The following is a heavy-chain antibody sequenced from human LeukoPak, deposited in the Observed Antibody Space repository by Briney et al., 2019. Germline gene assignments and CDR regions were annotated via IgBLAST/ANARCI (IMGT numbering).Heavy chain of an antibody. J-gene: IGHJ4*02. V-gene: IGHV4-39*01. D-gene: IGHD3/OR15-3a*01. Sequence: SETLSLTCSVSGGSISSSSSYWGWIRQPPGKGLEWIGSIYYSGNTYYNPSLKSRVTISLDTSRNQFSLRLSSVTAADTADYYCARAQGNGLIDFWGQGTLVTVSS. CDR1: GGSISSSSSY. CDR2: IYYSGNT. CDR3: ARAQGNGLIDF.